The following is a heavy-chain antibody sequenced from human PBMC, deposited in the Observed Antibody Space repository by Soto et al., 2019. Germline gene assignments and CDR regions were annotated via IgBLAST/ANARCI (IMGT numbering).Heavy chain of an antibody. D-gene: IGHD6-13*01. J-gene: IGHJ1*01. V-gene: IGHV3-9*01. CDR3: AKALYGSSSSPIGY. CDR1: GFTFDDYA. CDR2: ITWNSGYI. Sequence: SLRLSCAASGFTFDDYAMHWLRQAPGKGLEWVSYITWNSGYIGYADSVKGRFTISRDNANNSLYLQMNSLKPEDTAFYYCAKALYGSSSSPIGYWGQGTLVTAPQ.